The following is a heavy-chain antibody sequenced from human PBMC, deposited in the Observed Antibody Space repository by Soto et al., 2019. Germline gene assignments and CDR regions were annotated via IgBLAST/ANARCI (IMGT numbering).Heavy chain of an antibody. J-gene: IGHJ4*02. CDR1: GFTFSSYA. CDR2: ISGSGGST. Sequence: PGGSLRLSCAASGFTFSSYAMSWVRQAPGKGLEWVSAISGSGGSTYYADSVKGRFTISRDNSKNTLYLQMNSLRAEDTAVYYCAKGFVSMEDILTASSSSDFRGQGTLGTGSS. D-gene: IGHD3-9*01. CDR3: AKGFVSMEDILTASSSSDF. V-gene: IGHV3-23*01.